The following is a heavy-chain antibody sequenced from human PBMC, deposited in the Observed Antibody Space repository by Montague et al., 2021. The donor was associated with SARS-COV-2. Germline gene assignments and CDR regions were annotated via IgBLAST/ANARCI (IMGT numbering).Heavy chain of an antibody. CDR1: GFTFRHSA. CDR3: ARDGSDWYLLTCAF. CDR2: ISYNGSDS. J-gene: IGHJ4*02. V-gene: IGHV3-30-3*01. Sequence: SLRLSCAASGFTFRHSAMNWVRQAPGKVLEWVAIISYNGSDSNYADSVKGRFTISRDNSKNTLYLQMNSLTAEDTAVYYCARDGSDWYLLTCAFWGQGTMVTVSS. D-gene: IGHD2-15*01.